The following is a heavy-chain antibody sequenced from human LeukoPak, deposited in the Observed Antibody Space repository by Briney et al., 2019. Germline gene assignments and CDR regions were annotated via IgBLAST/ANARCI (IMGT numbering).Heavy chain of an antibody. CDR2: ISYDGSNK. CDR3: ARVGYDTPYDY. CDR1: GFTFSSYA. Sequence: GRSLRLSCAASGFTFSSYAMHWVRQAPGKGLEWVAVISYDGSNKYYADSVKGRFTISRDNSKNTLYLQKNSLRAEDTAVYYCARVGYDTPYDYRGQGTLVTVSS. D-gene: IGHD3-3*01. V-gene: IGHV3-30*01. J-gene: IGHJ4*02.